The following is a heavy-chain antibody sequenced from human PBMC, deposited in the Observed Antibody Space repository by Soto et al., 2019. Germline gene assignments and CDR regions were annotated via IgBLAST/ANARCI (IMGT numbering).Heavy chain of an antibody. D-gene: IGHD2-8*01. CDR2: IWYDGSNE. CDR1: GFTFSSYG. Sequence: GGSLRLSCAASGFTFSSYGMQWVRRAPGKGLEWVALIWYDGSNENYADSVKGRFTMSRDNSKNTLYLQMNSLRAEDTAVYYCARDPGCSNGICRYGMDVWGQGTTVTVS. CDR3: ARDPGCSNGICRYGMDV. J-gene: IGHJ6*02. V-gene: IGHV3-33*01.